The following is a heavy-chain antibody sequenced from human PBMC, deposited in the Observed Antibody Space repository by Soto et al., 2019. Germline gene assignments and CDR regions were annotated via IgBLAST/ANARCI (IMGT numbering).Heavy chain of an antibody. CDR3: ARVEVEADYYFVQTNLFDC. Sequence: PSETLSLTCTVSGGSISSGDYYWSWLRQPPGKGLEWIGYIYYSGSTYYNPSLKSRVTISIDTSKNQFSLKLSSVTAADTAVYYCARVEVEADYYFVQTNLFDCWGQGTLVTVSS. CDR1: GGSISSGDYY. D-gene: IGHD3-3*01. CDR2: IYYSGST. J-gene: IGHJ4*02. V-gene: IGHV4-30-4*01.